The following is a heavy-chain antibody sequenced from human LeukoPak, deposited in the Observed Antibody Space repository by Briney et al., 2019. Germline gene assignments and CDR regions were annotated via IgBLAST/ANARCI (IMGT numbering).Heavy chain of an antibody. D-gene: IGHD4-23*01. CDR3: ARSAYPGNSVIED. CDR2: ITSDGRST. CDR1: GITFSSYW. V-gene: IGHV3-74*01. Sequence: PGGSLRLSCAGSGITFSSYWMHWVRQAPGKGLVWVSRITSDGRSTNYADSMKGRFTISRDNAKNTLYLQMNSLRAEDTAVYYCARSAYPGNSVIEDWGRGTLVTVSS. J-gene: IGHJ4*02.